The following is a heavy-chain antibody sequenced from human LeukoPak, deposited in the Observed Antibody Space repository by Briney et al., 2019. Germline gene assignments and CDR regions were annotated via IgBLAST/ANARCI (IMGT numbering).Heavy chain of an antibody. J-gene: IGHJ4*02. Sequence: QPGGSLRLSCATSGFTFSDYAMSWVRQAPGKGLEWVSTISNRGGNTHYADSVRGRFTISRDNSKSTLYLQMNSLSVEDTAVYHCAKDAKNGELYFDYWGQGTLVTVSS. CDR2: ISNRGGNT. V-gene: IGHV3-23*01. D-gene: IGHD2-8*01. CDR3: AKDAKNGELYFDY. CDR1: GFTFSDYA.